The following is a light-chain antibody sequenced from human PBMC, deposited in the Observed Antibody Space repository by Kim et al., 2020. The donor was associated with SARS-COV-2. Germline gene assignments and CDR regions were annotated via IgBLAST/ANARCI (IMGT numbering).Light chain of an antibody. J-gene: IGLJ2*01. V-gene: IGLV7-46*01. CDR3: LVMFPDGVR. Sequence: QAVVTQEPSLTVSPGGTVTLTCGSNTGPVTSGQYPYWFQQRSGQAPRTLIFDTSVKYTWTPARFSGSLLGGKAALTLSGAQPEDEADYYCLVMFPDGVRFGGGTQLTVL. CDR2: DTS. CDR1: TGPVTSGQY.